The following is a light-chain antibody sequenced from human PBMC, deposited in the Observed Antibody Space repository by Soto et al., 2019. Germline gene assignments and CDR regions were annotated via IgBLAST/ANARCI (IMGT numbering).Light chain of an antibody. CDR1: QSIISNF. V-gene: IGKV3-20*01. J-gene: IGKJ2*01. CDR2: DSS. Sequence: EIVLTQSPGTLSLSPGETASLSCWASQSIISNFLAWYQQRRGQPPRLLIYDSSRRASGIPARFTGSGSGTAVTLPISRVEPEDSAVYYCQQTFHSPRTFGQGTRLEI. CDR3: QQTFHSPRT.